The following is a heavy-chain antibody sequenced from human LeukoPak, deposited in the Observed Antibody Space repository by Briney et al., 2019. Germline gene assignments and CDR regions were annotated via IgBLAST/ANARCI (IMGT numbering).Heavy chain of an antibody. V-gene: IGHV4-4*07. Sequence: KPSETLSLTCTVSGGSISSYYWSWIRQPAGKGLEWIGRIHTSGSTNYNPALKSRVTISVDTSKNQFSLKLSSVTAADTAVYYCARGGYCGGDCYFYYWGQGTLVTVSS. D-gene: IGHD2-21*02. J-gene: IGHJ4*02. CDR1: GGSISSYY. CDR3: ARGGYCGGDCYFYY. CDR2: IHTSGST.